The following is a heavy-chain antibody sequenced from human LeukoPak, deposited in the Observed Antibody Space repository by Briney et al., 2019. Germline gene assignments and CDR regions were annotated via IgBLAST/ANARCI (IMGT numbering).Heavy chain of an antibody. V-gene: IGHV7-4-1*02. J-gene: IGHJ4*02. CDR2: IITDTGNP. CDR3: ARAFGGSLLGGLDY. D-gene: IGHD1-26*01. CDR1: GYTLTQHS. Sequence: ASVKVSCKASGYTLTQHSMNWVRQAPGQGLEWMGWIITDTGNPTYAQGFTGRFVFSVDTSVSTAYLQISSLKAEDTAVYYCARAFGGSLLGGLDYWGQGTLVTVSS.